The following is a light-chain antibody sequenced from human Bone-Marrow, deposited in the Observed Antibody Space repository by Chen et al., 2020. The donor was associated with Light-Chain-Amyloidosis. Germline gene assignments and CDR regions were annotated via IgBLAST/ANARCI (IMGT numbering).Light chain of an antibody. Sequence: QSALTQPPSASGSPGQSVTISCTGTISDIGRYNYVSWYSQSPGKAPKLLIYEVSKRPSGVPARLSGSKFGNTASLTVADIRADDESHYYCISFGGTSNNVLFGGGTTLTVL. V-gene: IGLV2-8*01. CDR3: ISFGGTSNNVL. J-gene: IGLJ2*01. CDR2: EVS. CDR1: ISDIGRYNY.